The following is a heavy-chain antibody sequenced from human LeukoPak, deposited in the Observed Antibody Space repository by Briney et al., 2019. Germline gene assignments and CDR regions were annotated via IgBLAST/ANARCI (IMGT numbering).Heavy chain of an antibody. J-gene: IGHJ4*02. D-gene: IGHD1-1*01. CDR1: GLTFSDYW. CDR2: VKQDGSET. V-gene: IGHV3-7*01. CDR3: ARHPTFFDY. Sequence: GGSLRLSCVVSGLTFSDYWMSWVRQAPGKGLEWVGNVKQDGSETYYGDSVKGRFTISRDNAKKSLYLQMNNLRAEDTAVYYCARHPTFFDYWGQGALVSVSS.